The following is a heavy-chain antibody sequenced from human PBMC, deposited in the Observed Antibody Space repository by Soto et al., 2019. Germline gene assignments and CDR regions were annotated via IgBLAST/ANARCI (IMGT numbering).Heavy chain of an antibody. J-gene: IGHJ4*02. D-gene: IGHD2-15*01. CDR1: GYTFTSYG. Sequence: ASVKVSCKASGYTFTSYGISWVRQAPGQGLEWMGWISAYNGNTNYAQKLQGRVTMTTDTSTSTAYMELRSLRSDDTAVYYCARDYRGYCSGGSCPPDYWGQGTLVTVSS. CDR2: ISAYNGNT. V-gene: IGHV1-18*04. CDR3: ARDYRGYCSGGSCPPDY.